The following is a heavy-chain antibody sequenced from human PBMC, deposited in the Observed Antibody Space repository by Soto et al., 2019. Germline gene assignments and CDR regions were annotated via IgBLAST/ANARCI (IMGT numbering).Heavy chain of an antibody. CDR2: IYHSGST. D-gene: IGHD3-3*01. V-gene: IGHV4-4*02. CDR1: GGSISSSNW. J-gene: IGHJ5*02. Sequence: LSLTCAVSGGSISSSNWWSWVRQPPGKGLEWIGEIYHSGSTNYNPSLKSRVTISVDKSKNQFSLKLSSVTATDTAVYYCARDVGANYDHNWFDPWGQGTLVTVSS. CDR3: ARDVGANYDHNWFDP.